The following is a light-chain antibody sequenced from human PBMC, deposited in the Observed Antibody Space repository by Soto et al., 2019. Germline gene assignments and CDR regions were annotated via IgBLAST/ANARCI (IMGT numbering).Light chain of an antibody. CDR1: QSLSGN. V-gene: IGKV3-15*01. Sequence: IVLTQSPGTLAFSPGESATLSCRASQSLSGNLAWYQQKPGQAPRLLIFRASTRATGVPARFSGIGSGTEFTLTISGLQPQDFGVYYCQQYNNWPSATFCGGTKVDIK. CDR2: RAS. CDR3: QQYNNWPSAT. J-gene: IGKJ4*01.